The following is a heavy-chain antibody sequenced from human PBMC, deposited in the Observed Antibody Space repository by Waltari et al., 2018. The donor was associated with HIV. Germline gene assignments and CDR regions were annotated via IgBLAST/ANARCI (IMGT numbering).Heavy chain of an antibody. J-gene: IGHJ6*02. Sequence: QVQLHQWGAGLLKPSETLSLTCAVYGGSFSGYYWTWIRHPPGKGLEWIGEFTQTGSTNYNPSLESRVTISVDTSKNQFSLKLSSVTAADTAMYYCARVGPYSSSWYYYGMDVWGQGTTVTVSS. CDR2: FTQTGST. D-gene: IGHD6-13*01. CDR3: ARVGPYSSSWYYYGMDV. V-gene: IGHV4-34*01. CDR1: GGSFSGYY.